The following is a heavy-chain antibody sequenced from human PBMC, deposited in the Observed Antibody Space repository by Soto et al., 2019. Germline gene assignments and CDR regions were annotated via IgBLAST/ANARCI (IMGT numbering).Heavy chain of an antibody. CDR2: VYYTGST. Sequence: SETLSLTCSVSGGSISGSYWSWIRQSPGKGLEWLGYVYYTGSTNYSPSLRSRVSISVDTSKNEFSLRLSSVTAADTAVYFCARSVAVPGAHVDYWGQGTQVTVSS. J-gene: IGHJ4*02. CDR3: ARSVAVPGAHVDY. CDR1: GGSISGSY. V-gene: IGHV4-59*01. D-gene: IGHD6-19*01.